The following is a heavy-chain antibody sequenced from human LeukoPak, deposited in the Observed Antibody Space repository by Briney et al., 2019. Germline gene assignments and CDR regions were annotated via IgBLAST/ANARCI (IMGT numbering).Heavy chain of an antibody. D-gene: IGHD3-10*01. V-gene: IGHV4-61*08. J-gene: IGHJ5*02. CDR3: AREGSTNGWFDP. Sequence: PSETLSLTCTVSGGSISSGGYYWSWIRQPPGKGLEWIGYIYYSGSTNYNPSLKSRVTISVDTSKNQFSLKLSSVTAADTAVYYCAREGSTNGWFDPWGQGTLVTVSS. CDR1: GGSISSGGYY. CDR2: IYYSGST.